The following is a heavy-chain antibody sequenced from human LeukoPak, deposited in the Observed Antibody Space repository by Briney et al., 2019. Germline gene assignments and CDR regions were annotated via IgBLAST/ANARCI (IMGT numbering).Heavy chain of an antibody. J-gene: IGHJ4*02. D-gene: IGHD6-19*01. Sequence: PGGSLRLSCAASGFTFSNHWMIWVRQAPGKGLEWVANIKQDGSDKNYVDSVKGRFTISRDNAKNSLYLQMNSLRAEDTAVYYCARDSGWYPVDYWGQGTLVTVSS. CDR3: ARDSGWYPVDY. V-gene: IGHV3-7*01. CDR1: GFTFSNHW. CDR2: IKQDGSDK.